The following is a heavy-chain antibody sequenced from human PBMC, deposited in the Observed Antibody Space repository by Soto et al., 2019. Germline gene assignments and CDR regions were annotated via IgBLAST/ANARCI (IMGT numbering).Heavy chain of an antibody. J-gene: IGHJ4*02. CDR1: GFTFSSYS. D-gene: IGHD3-22*01. V-gene: IGHV3-48*02. CDR2: ISSSSSTI. Sequence: EVQLVESGGGLVQPGGSLRLSCAASGFTFSSYSMKWVRQAPGKGLEWVSYISSSSSTIYYADSVKGRFTISRDNAKNSLYLQMNSLRDEDTAVYYWARGLYYYDTGGYYFGGQGTLVTVSS. CDR3: ARGLYYYDTGGYYF.